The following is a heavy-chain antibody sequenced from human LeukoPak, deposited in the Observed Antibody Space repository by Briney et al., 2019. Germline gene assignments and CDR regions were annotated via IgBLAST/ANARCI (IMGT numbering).Heavy chain of an antibody. D-gene: IGHD3-10*01. J-gene: IGHJ6*02. CDR1: GYTFTSYD. Sequence: ASVKVSCKASGYTFTSYDINWVRQATGQGLEWMGRMNPNSGNTGYAQKFQGRVTMTRNTSISTAYMELSSLRSEDTAVYYCARGMVRGVIRHYYGMDVWGQGTTVTVSS. CDR2: MNPNSGNT. V-gene: IGHV1-8*01. CDR3: ARGMVRGVIRHYYGMDV.